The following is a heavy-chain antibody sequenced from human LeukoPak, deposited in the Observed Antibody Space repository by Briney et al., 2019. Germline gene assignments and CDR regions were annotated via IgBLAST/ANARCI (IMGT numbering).Heavy chain of an antibody. CDR2: IYSGGST. CDR1: GFTVSSNY. J-gene: IGHJ4*02. V-gene: IGHV3-66*01. Sequence: GGSLRLSCAASGFTVSSNYMSWVRQAPGKGLEWVSVIYSGGSTYYADSVRGRFTIFRDNSKNTLYLQMNRLRAEDTAVYYCASETQYSSSWFPDYWGQGALVTVSS. D-gene: IGHD6-13*01. CDR3: ASETQYSSSWFPDY.